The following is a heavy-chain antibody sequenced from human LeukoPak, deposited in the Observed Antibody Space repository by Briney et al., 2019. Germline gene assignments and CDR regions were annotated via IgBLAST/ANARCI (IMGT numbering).Heavy chain of an antibody. Sequence: GGSLRLSCAASGFTFSSFTLNWVRQAPGKGLEWVSSITSSGSYIYYADSVKGRFTISRDNSKNTLYLQMNSLRAEDTAVYYCAKVVGDYWGQGTLVTVSS. D-gene: IGHD1-26*01. CDR1: GFTFSSFT. CDR3: AKVVGDY. CDR2: ITSSGSYI. J-gene: IGHJ4*02. V-gene: IGHV3-21*01.